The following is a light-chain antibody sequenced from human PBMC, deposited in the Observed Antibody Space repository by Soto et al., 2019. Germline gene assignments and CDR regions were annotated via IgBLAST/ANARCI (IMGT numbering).Light chain of an antibody. V-gene: IGKV3-20*01. Sequence: EMVLTQSPGTLSLSPGERATLSCMASQSIRSNYVAWYQQKPGQGPRLLIYGASSRATGIPDRFSGSGSGTDFTLIISRLEHEDFAMYYCQQYGSSPRTFGQGTKVDIK. CDR3: QQYGSSPRT. J-gene: IGKJ1*01. CDR1: QSIRSNY. CDR2: GAS.